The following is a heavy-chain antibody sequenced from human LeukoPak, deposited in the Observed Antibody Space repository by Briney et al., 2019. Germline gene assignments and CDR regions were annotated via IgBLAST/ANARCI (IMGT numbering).Heavy chain of an antibody. J-gene: IGHJ4*02. V-gene: IGHV3-21*01. Sequence: KSGGSLRLSCIASGFTFSSYNMNWVRQAPGKGLEWVSTITSHNISIYNGDSVKGRFTISRDNAKKSLYLQMNSLRAEDTAVYYCAKDTVPGGSSWTNGDYWGQGTLVTLSS. CDR3: AKDTVPGGSSWTNGDY. D-gene: IGHD6-13*01. CDR1: GFTFSSYN. CDR2: ITSHNISI.